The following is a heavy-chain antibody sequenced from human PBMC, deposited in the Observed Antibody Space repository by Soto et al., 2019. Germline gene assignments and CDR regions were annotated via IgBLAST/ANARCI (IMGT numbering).Heavy chain of an antibody. Sequence: EVQLVESGGGWVQPGGSLRLSCPASGFTFSSYSMNWVRQAPGKGLGWGSYISSSSSTIYYADSVKGRFTISRDNAKNSLYLQMNSLRDEDTAVYYCARGADYDSSGIRLNWFDPWGQGTLVTVSS. CDR2: ISSSSSTI. V-gene: IGHV3-48*02. D-gene: IGHD3-22*01. CDR3: ARGADYDSSGIRLNWFDP. CDR1: GFTFSSYS. J-gene: IGHJ5*02.